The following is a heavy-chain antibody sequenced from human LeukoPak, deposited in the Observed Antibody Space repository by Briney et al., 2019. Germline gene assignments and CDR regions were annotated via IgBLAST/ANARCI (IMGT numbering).Heavy chain of an antibody. D-gene: IGHD2-15*01. J-gene: IGHJ5*02. CDR1: GGTFSSYA. V-gene: IGHV1-69*05. CDR3: ARERGDDIVVVVAATTWFDP. Sequence: SVKVSCKASGGTFSSYAISWVRQAPGQGLEWMGRIIPIFGTANYAQKFQGRVTITTDESTSTAYMELSSLRSEDTAVYYCARERGDDIVVVVAATTWFDPWGQGSLVTVSS. CDR2: IIPIFGTA.